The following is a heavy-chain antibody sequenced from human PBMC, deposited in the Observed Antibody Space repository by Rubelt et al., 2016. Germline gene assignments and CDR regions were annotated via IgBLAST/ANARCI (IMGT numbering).Heavy chain of an antibody. V-gene: IGHV1-2*06. Sequence: QVQLVQSGAEVKKPGASVKVSCKASGYTFTGYYMHWVRQAPGQGLEWMGRINPNSGGTNYAQKVKCRVNMTRDTSISTAYMELGRLGSDETAVYYCARGVGTAFDPWGQGTLVTVSS. D-gene: IGHD1-1*01. CDR1: GYTFTGYY. CDR2: INPNSGGT. CDR3: ARGVGTAFDP. J-gene: IGHJ5*02.